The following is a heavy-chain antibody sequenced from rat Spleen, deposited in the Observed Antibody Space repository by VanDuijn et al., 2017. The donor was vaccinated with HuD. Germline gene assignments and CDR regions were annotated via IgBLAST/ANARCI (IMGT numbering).Heavy chain of an antibody. CDR2: ISPSGGST. J-gene: IGHJ2*01. V-gene: IGHV5-19*01. CDR3: ARHHQIYYYSGAFDY. D-gene: IGHD1-1*01. CDR1: GFTFSNYG. Sequence: EVQLVESGGGLVQPGRSLKLSCAASGFTFSNYGMHWIRQAPTKGLEWVASISPSGGSTYYPDSVKGRFTISRDIAKSTLYLQMNSLRSEDTATYYCARHHQIYYYSGAFDYWGQGVMVTVSS.